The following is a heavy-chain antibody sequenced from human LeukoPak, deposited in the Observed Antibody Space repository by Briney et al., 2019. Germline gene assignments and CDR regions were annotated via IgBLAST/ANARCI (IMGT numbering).Heavy chain of an antibody. CDR1: GGSFSGYY. CDR2: INHSGST. V-gene: IGHV4-34*01. J-gene: IGHJ4*02. D-gene: IGHD3-22*01. CDR3: ARDRYFGYYYDSSGYYYDY. Sequence: PSETLSLTCAVYGGSFSGYYWSWIRQPPGKGLEWIGEINHSGSTNYNPSLKSRVTISVDTSKNQFSLKLSSVTAADTAVYYCARDRYFGYYYDSSGYYYDYWGQGTLVTVSS.